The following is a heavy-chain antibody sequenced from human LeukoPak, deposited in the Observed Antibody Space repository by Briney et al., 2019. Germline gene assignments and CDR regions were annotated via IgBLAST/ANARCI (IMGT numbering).Heavy chain of an antibody. CDR1: GFTFSSYW. CDR3: ATLRYNWNDGSFDY. D-gene: IGHD1-1*01. Sequence: GGSLRLSCAASGFTFSSYWMSWVRQAPGKGLEWVANIKQDGSEKYYVDSVKGRFTISRDNAKNSLYLQMNSLRAEDTAVYYCATLRYNWNDGSFDYWGQGTLVTVSS. J-gene: IGHJ4*02. CDR2: IKQDGSEK. V-gene: IGHV3-7*01.